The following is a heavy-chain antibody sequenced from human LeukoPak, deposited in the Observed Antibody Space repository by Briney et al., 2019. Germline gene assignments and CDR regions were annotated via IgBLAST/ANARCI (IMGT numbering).Heavy chain of an antibody. CDR1: GFTFSSYG. V-gene: IGHV3-30*18. D-gene: IGHD1-26*01. CDR2: ISYDGSNK. J-gene: IGHJ4*02. CDR3: AKDKRTGSYYYYC. Sequence: GGPLRLSCAASGFTFSSYGMHWVRQAPGKGLEWVAVISYDGSNKYYADSVKGRFTISRDNSKNTLYLQMNSLRAEDTAVYYCAKDKRTGSYYYYCWGQGTLVTVSS.